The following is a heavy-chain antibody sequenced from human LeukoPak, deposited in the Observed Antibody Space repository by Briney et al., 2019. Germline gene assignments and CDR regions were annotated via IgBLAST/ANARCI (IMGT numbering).Heavy chain of an antibody. CDR3: AKDLAYVTYDPGAFDI. J-gene: IGHJ3*02. D-gene: IGHD3-16*01. CDR1: GFTFSSYA. V-gene: IGHV3-23*01. CDR2: ISGSGGST. Sequence: GGSLRLSCAASGFTFSSYAMSWVRQAPGKGLEWVSAISGSGGSTYYADSVKGRFTISSDNSKNTLYLQMNSLRAEDTAVYYCAKDLAYVTYDPGAFDIWGQGTMVTVSS.